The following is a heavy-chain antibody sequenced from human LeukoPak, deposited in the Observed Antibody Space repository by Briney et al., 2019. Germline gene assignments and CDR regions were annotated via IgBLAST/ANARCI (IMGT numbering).Heavy chain of an antibody. CDR3: AREGLKAVAGALDS. V-gene: IGHV3-74*01. CDR2: INIDGSTT. CDR1: GFTFSSYW. J-gene: IGHJ4*02. D-gene: IGHD6-19*01. Sequence: PGGSLRLSCAASGFTFSSYWMHWVRQAPGKGLVWVSRINIDGSTTNYADSVKGRFTISRDNAKNTLYLQMNSLRAEDTAVYYCAREGLKAVAGALDSWGQGTLVTVSS.